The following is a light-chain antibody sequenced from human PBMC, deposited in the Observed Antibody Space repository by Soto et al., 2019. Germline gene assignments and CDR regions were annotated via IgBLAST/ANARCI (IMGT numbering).Light chain of an antibody. CDR2: GAS. CDR3: QQYGSSPWT. J-gene: IGKJ1*01. CDR1: QSVSSSY. Sequence: LPQSLCTMSLSHEERATLSCRASQSVSSSYLAWYQQKPGQAPRLLIYGASSRATGIPDRFSGSGSGTDFTLTISSLEPEDFAVYYCQQYGSSPWTFGQGTKLDI. V-gene: IGKV3-20*01.